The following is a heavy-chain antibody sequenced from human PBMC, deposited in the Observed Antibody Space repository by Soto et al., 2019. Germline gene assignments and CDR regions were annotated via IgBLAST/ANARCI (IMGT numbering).Heavy chain of an antibody. D-gene: IGHD3-9*01. J-gene: IGHJ4*02. CDR3: ARGGIRYFDWLSSSPFDY. V-gene: IGHV4-59*12. CDR2: IYYSGST. CDR1: GGSISSYY. Sequence: PSETLSLTCTVSGGSISSYYWSWIRQPPGKGLEWIGYIYYSGSTNYNPSLKSRVTISVDTSKNQFSLKLSSVTAADTAVYYCARGGIRYFDWLSSSPFDYWGQGTLVTVSS.